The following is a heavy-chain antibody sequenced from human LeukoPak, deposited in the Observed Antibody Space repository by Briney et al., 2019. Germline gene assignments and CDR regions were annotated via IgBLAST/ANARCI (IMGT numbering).Heavy chain of an antibody. J-gene: IGHJ4*02. Sequence: QPGRSLRLSCAASGFTFSSYGMHWVRQAPGKGLEWVAVISYDGSNKYYADSVKGRFTISRDNSKNTLYLQMNSLRAEDTAVYSCARASGPFDYWGQGTPVTVSS. CDR3: ARASGPFDY. CDR2: ISYDGSNK. V-gene: IGHV3-30*03. CDR1: GFTFSSYG. D-gene: IGHD3-10*01.